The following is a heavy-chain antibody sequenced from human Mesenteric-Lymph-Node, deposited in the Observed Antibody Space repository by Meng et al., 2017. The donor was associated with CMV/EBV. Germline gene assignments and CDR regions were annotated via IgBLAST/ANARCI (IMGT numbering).Heavy chain of an antibody. J-gene: IGHJ4*02. D-gene: IGHD2-2*01. V-gene: IGHV4-4*02. CDR1: GGSISNSNW. CDR3: ARRYCDNTSCYHFDY. CDR2: IYRSGST. Sequence: SCAVSGGSISNSNWWSWVRQPPGKGLEWIGEIYRSGSTNYNPSLKSRVTISLDKSKNQFSLRLSSVTAADTAVYYCARRYCDNTSCYHFDYWGQGTLVTVSS.